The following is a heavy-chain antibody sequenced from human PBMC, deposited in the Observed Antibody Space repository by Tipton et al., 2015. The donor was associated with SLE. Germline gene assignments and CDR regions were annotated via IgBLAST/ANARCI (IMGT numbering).Heavy chain of an antibody. CDR2: IYSGGST. V-gene: IGHV3-66*02. D-gene: IGHD3-10*01. Sequence: GSLRLSCAASGFTVSSNYMSWVRQAPGKGLEWVSVIYSGGSTYYADSVKGRFTISRDNSKNTLYLQMNSLRAEDTAVYYCAREGYYYGSGSYEAPFDYWGQGTLVTVSS. J-gene: IGHJ4*02. CDR1: GFTVSSNY. CDR3: AREGYYYGSGSYEAPFDY.